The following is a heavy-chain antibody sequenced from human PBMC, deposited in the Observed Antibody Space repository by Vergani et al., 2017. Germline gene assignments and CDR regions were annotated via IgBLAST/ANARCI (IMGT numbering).Heavy chain of an antibody. CDR3: ASAKTYYDFWSGYYTDYYYGMDV. CDR1: GGSFSGYY. V-gene: IGHV4-34*01. J-gene: IGHJ6*02. Sequence: QVQLQQWGAGLLKPSETLSLTCAVYGGSFSGYYWSWIRQPPGKGLEWIGEINHSGSTNYNPSLKSRVTISVDTSKNQFSLKLSSVTAADTAVYYCASAKTYYDFWSGYYTDYYYGMDVWGQGTTVTVSS. CDR2: INHSGST. D-gene: IGHD3-3*01.